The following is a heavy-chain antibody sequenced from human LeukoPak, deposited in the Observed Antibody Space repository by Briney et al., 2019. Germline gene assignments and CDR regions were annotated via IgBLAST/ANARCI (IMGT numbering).Heavy chain of an antibody. V-gene: IGHV3-11*04. J-gene: IGHJ4*02. Sequence: GGSLRLSCAASGFTFSGYYMSWMRQAPGKGLEWVSYISSRGSNIYSADSVKGRFTISRDNAKNSLYLQMNSLRAEDTAVYYCARGIDTSGWYDFDYWGQGTLVTVSS. CDR3: ARGIDTSGWYDFDY. CDR2: ISSRGSNI. CDR1: GFTFSGYY. D-gene: IGHD6-19*01.